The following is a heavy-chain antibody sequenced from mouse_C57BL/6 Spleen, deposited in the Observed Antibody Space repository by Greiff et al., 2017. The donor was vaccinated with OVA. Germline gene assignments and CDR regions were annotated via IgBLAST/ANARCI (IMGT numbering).Heavy chain of an antibody. CDR2: IRNKANGYTT. J-gene: IGHJ4*01. CDR1: GFTFTDYY. CDR3: ASSAYYAMDY. Sequence: EVKLVESGGGLVQPGGSLSLSCAASGFTFTDYYMSWVRQPPGKALEWLGFIRNKANGYTTEYSASVKGRFTISRDNSQSILYLQMNALRAEDSATYYCASSAYYAMDYWGQGTSVTVSS. V-gene: IGHV7-3*01.